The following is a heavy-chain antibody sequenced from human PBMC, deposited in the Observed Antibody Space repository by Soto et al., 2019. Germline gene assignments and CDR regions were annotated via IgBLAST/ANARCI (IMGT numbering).Heavy chain of an antibody. Sequence: QVQLQESGPGLVKPSETLSLTCTVSGGSISGSYWSWIRQPPGKGLEWIAHVYYTGSTDYNPSLQRRLXXSXDXXKNQFSLRVSSVTAADTAVYYCARHATGGTYPLDYWGQGTQVTVSS. D-gene: IGHD1-26*01. V-gene: IGHV4-59*08. CDR1: GGSISGSY. CDR2: VYYTGST. CDR3: ARHATGGTYPLDY. J-gene: IGHJ4*02.